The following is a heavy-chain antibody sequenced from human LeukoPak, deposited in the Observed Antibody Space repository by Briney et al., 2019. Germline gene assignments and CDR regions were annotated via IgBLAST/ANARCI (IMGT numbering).Heavy chain of an antibody. CDR3: ARVDSSGYRLLDY. CDR2: ISSSGSVT. V-gene: IGHV3-11*01. J-gene: IGHJ4*02. Sequence: PGGSLRLSCAASGFTFRDYYVSWIRQAPGKGPEWVSYISSSGSVTYYADSVKGRFTISRDNAKNSVYLQMNSLRAEDTAVYYCARVDSSGYRLLDYWGQGTLVTVSS. CDR1: GFTFRDYY. D-gene: IGHD3-22*01.